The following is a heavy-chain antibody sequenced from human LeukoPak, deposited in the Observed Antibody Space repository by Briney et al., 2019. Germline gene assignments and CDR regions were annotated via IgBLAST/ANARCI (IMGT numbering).Heavy chain of an antibody. CDR3: AKEPPGLFGY. CDR1: GFTFSSYG. V-gene: IGHV3-33*06. J-gene: IGHJ4*02. Sequence: GRSLRLSCAASGFTFSSYGMHWVRQAPGKGLEWVAVIWYDGSNKYYADSVKGRFTISRDNSKNTLYLQMNSLRAEDTAVYYCAKEPPGLFGYWGQGTLVTVSS. CDR2: IWYDGSNK. D-gene: IGHD3-9*01.